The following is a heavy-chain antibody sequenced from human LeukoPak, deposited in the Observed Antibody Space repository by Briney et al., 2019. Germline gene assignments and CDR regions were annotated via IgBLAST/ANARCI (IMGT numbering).Heavy chain of an antibody. Sequence: GRYVRLYCAATGFTFSSYGMHWARQVAGKGLEWVAVIWCDGSNKYYADSVKGRFTISRDNSKNTLYLQMNSLRDEDTAVYYCAREGAAAFDIWGQGTMVTVSS. J-gene: IGHJ3*02. V-gene: IGHV3-33*01. CDR1: GFTFSSYG. CDR3: AREGAAAFDI. CDR2: IWCDGSNK. D-gene: IGHD6-25*01.